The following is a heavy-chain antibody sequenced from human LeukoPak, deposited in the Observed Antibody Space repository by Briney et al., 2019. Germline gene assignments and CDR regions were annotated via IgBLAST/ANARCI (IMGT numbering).Heavy chain of an antibody. CDR1: GYTFTGYD. J-gene: IGHJ4*02. CDR2: MNPHSGNT. CDR3: ARGISGYSYGYGDY. D-gene: IGHD5-18*01. V-gene: IGHV1-8*01. Sequence: GASVKVSCKASGYTFTGYDINWVRQAPGQGREWMGWMNPHSGNTGYAQKFQGRVSMTRDTSINTAYMELSSLGSEDTAVYYCARGISGYSYGYGDYWGEGTLVTVSS.